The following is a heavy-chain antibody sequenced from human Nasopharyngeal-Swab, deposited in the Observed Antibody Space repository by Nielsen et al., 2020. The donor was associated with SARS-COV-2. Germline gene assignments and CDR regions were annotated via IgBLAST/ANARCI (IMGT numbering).Heavy chain of an antibody. V-gene: IGHV3-49*03. CDR2: IRSKAYGGTT. CDR3: TRFDFWSGYYPDY. Sequence: GGSLRLSCTASGFTFGDYAMSWFRQAPGKGLEWVGFIRSKAYGGTTEYAASVKGSFTISRDDSKSIAYLQMNSLKTEDTAVYYCTRFDFWSGYYPDYWGQGTLVTVSS. J-gene: IGHJ4*02. D-gene: IGHD3-3*01. CDR1: GFTFGDYA.